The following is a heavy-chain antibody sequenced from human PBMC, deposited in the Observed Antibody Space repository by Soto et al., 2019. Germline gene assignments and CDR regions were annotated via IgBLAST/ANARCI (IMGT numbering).Heavy chain of an antibody. CDR2: ITSSGSYT. J-gene: IGHJ4*02. Sequence: XVSLRLSCAASGLTVSGQTMHWVRQAPGRGLEWISSITSSGSYTFYADSMKGRFTISRDNAKNSVYLQMNSLRVDDTAVYYCARGLDYCGLGTLVTVSS. CDR1: GLTVSGQT. V-gene: IGHV3-21*01. CDR3: ARGLDY.